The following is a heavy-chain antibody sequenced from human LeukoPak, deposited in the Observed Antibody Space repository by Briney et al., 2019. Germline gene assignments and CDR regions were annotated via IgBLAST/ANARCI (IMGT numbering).Heavy chain of an antibody. CDR1: GGSFSGYY. CDR2: INHSGST. J-gene: IGHJ4*02. CDR3: ARVLLSPHDYSNYVYFDY. D-gene: IGHD4-11*01. V-gene: IGHV4-34*01. Sequence: PSETLSLTCAVSGGSFSGYYWSWIRQPPGKGLEWIGEINHSGSTNYNPSIKSRVTISVDTSKNQFSLKLSSVTAADTAVYYCARVLLSPHDYSNYVYFDYWGQGTLVTVSS.